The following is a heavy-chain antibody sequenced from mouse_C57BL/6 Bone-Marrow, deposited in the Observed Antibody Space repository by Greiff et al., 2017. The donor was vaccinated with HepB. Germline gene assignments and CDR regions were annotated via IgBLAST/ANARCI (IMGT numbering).Heavy chain of an antibody. CDR1: GYTFTGYW. J-gene: IGHJ3*01. Sequence: VQLQQSGAELVKPGASVKLSCTASGYTFTGYWIQWVKQRPGHGLEWIGDIFPGSGSTNYNAKFKGKATFTADTSSNTAYMQLSSLTSEDSAIYYCAKDDYYGAYFAYWGQGTPVTVSS. V-gene: IGHV1-9*01. D-gene: IGHD1-1*01. CDR3: AKDDYYGAYFAY. CDR2: IFPGSGST.